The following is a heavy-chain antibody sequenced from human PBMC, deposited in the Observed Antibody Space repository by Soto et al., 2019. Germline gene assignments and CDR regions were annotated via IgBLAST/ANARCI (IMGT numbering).Heavy chain of an antibody. J-gene: IGHJ6*02. D-gene: IGHD1-1*01. CDR2: IYYSGST. V-gene: IGHV4-59*01. CDR1: GGSISSYY. CDR3: ARVVNWNCFGYYYYGMDV. Sequence: SETLSLTCTVSGGSISSYYWSWIRQPPGKGLEWIGYIYYSGSTNYNPSLKSRVTISVDTSNNQFSLKLSSVTAADTAVYYCARVVNWNCFGYYYYGMDVWGQGTTVTVSS.